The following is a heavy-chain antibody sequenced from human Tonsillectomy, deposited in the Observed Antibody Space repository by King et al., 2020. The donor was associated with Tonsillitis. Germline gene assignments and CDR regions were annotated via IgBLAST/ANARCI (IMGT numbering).Heavy chain of an antibody. CDR2: INPNSVGT. CDR1: GYTFTGYY. D-gene: IGHD6-13*01. J-gene: IGHJ3*02. CDR3: AREPYSSSWDDAFDI. Sequence: QLVQSGAEVKKPGASVKVSCKASGYTFTGYYMHWVRQAPGQGLEWMGWINPNSVGTNYAQKFQVRVTMTRDTSISPAYMELSRLRSDDTAVYYCAREPYSSSWDDAFDIWGQGTMVTVSS. V-gene: IGHV1-2*02.